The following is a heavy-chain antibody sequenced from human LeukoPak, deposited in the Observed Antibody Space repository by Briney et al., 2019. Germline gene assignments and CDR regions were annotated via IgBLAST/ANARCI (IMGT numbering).Heavy chain of an antibody. V-gene: IGHV3-21*01. CDR3: ARYDSSGYYPGNWFDP. CDR1: GFTFSSYS. Sequence: GGSLRLSCAASGFTFSSYSMNWVRQAPGKGLEWVSSISSSSSYIYYADSVKGRFTISRDNAKNSLYLQMNSLRAEDTAVYYCARYDSSGYYPGNWFDPWGQGTLVTVSS. D-gene: IGHD3-22*01. J-gene: IGHJ5*02. CDR2: ISSSSSYI.